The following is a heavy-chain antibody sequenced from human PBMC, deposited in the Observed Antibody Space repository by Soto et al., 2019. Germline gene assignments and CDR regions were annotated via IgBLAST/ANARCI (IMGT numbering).Heavy chain of an antibody. V-gene: IGHV3-53*01. J-gene: IGHJ6*02. CDR2: IYSGDTT. CDR1: GFTVSSNY. Sequence: EVQLVESGGGLIQPGGSLRLSCAASGFTVSSNYMSWVRQAPGKGLESVSVIYSGDTTYYADSVKGRFTISRDHSKNTLYLQMNSLSAEDTAVYYCARDLRTLYGMDVWGQGTTVTVSS. CDR3: ARDLRTLYGMDV.